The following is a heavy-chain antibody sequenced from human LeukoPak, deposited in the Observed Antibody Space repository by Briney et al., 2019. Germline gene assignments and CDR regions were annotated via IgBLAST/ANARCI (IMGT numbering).Heavy chain of an antibody. J-gene: IGHJ4*02. CDR3: ARHPVAGTY. CDR1: GFTFSNFA. Sequence: GGSLRLSCAASGFTFSNFAMTWVRQAPGKGLEWVSSIVGSSSTYYADSLKGRFTISRDNAKNSLYLQMNSLRAEDTAVYYCARHPVAGTYWGQGTLVTVSS. D-gene: IGHD6-19*01. CDR2: IVGSSST. V-gene: IGHV3-21*01.